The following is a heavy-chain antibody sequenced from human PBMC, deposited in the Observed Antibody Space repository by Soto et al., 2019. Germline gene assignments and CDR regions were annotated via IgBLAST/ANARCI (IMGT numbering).Heavy chain of an antibody. CDR1: GYILTDYY. D-gene: IGHD3-10*01. CDR3: ARGREMAKIADY. CDR2: INPNSGGT. V-gene: IGHV1-2*02. Sequence: ASVKVSCKASGYILTDYYIYWVRQAPGQGLEWMGWINPNSGGTNYAQKFQGRVTVTRDTSIRKAYMELSRLRSEDTAIYYCARGREMAKIADYWGQGNLVTVSS. J-gene: IGHJ4*02.